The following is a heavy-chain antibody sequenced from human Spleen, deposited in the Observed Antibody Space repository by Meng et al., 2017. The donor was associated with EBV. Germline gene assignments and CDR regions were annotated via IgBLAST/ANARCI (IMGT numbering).Heavy chain of an antibody. CDR3: ARGDYYDSSGYCHP. CDR2: INPKSGGT. Sequence: VVLLGADVKNLWASRKVSCKASGNTFIYDYKNWVRQAPGQGLEWMGRINPKSGGTKYAQNFEDRVTMTRDTSITTAYMELNRLTSDDTAVYYCARGDYYDSSGYCHPWGQGNLVTVSS. J-gene: IGHJ5*02. CDR1: GNTFIYDY. V-gene: IGHV1-2*06. D-gene: IGHD3-22*01.